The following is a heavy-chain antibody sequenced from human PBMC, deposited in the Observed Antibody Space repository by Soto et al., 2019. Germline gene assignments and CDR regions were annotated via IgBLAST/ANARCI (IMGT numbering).Heavy chain of an antibody. V-gene: IGHV3-66*01. D-gene: IGHD2-8*01. J-gene: IGHJ4*02. Sequence: GGSLRLSCEASGFIVSSAYMSWVRQGPGEGLEWVSIIYGGGSTHYADSVKGRFTISRDNSRNTLYLQMDSLRVEDTAIYYCAREGPDCTTSSCYQRGFDYWGQGALVTVSS. CDR3: AREGPDCTTSSCYQRGFDY. CDR1: GFIVSSAY. CDR2: IYGGGST.